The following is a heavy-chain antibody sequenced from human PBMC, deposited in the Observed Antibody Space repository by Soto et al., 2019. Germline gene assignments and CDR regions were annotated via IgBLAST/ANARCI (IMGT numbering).Heavy chain of an antibody. J-gene: IGHJ6*02. V-gene: IGHV5-51*01. CDR1: GYKFTSYW. CDR3: ATRGTPPADYYYYYGMDV. Sequence: XESLKISCKGSGYKFTSYWIGWVRQMPGKGLEWMGMIYPGDSDTRYSPSFQGQVTISADKSISTAYLQWSSLKASDTAMYYCATRGTPPADYYYYYGMDVWGQGTTVTVSS. D-gene: IGHD3-16*01. CDR2: IYPGDSDT.